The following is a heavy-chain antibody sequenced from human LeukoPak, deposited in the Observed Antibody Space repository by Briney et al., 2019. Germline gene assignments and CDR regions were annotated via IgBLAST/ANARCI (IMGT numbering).Heavy chain of an antibody. CDR1: GFTFSNYA. CDR2: INWNGGST. V-gene: IGHV3-20*04. J-gene: IGHJ4*02. Sequence: GGSLRLSCAASGFTFSNYAMSWVRQAPGKGLEWVSGINWNGGSTGYADSVKGRFTISRDNAKNSLYLQMNSLRAEDTALYYCARGNYYGSGSYYNNFDYWGQGTLVTVSS. CDR3: ARGNYYGSGSYYNNFDY. D-gene: IGHD3-10*01.